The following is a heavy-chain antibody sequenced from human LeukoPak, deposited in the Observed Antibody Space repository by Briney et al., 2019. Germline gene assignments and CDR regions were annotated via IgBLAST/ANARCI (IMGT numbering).Heavy chain of an antibody. D-gene: IGHD3-3*01. Sequence: GGSLRLSCAASGFTFSSSGMHWVRQAPGKGLEWVAVIWYDGSNKYYADSVKGRFTISRDNSKNTLYLQMNSLRAEDTAVYYCARDLLLEWLLFDYYYYGMDVWGQGTTVTVSS. V-gene: IGHV3-33*01. CDR1: GFTFSSSG. CDR2: IWYDGSNK. J-gene: IGHJ6*02. CDR3: ARDLLLEWLLFDYYYYGMDV.